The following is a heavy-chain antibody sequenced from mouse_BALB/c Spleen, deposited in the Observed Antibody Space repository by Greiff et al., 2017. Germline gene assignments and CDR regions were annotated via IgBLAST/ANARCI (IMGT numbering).Heavy chain of an antibody. D-gene: IGHD3-3*01. V-gene: IGHV10-1*02. J-gene: IGHJ2*01. CDR2: IRSKSNNYAT. CDR1: GFTFNTYA. CDR3: VREGWYYFDY. Sequence: EVQLVESGGGLVQPKGSLKLSCAASGFTFNTYAMNWVRQAPGKGLEWVARIRSKSNNYATYYADSVKDRFTISRDDSQSMLYLQMNNLKTEDTAMYYCVREGWYYFDYWGQGTTLTVSS.